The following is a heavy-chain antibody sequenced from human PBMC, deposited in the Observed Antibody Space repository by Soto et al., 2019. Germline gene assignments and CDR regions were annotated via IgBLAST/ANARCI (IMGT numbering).Heavy chain of an antibody. Sequence: QVQLQESGPGLVKPSQTLSLTCTVSGGSISSGGYYWSWIRQHPGKGLEWIGYIYYSGSTYYNPSLKSRVTQSVDTAKNQFYLKLISVTAADTAVYHCARVGGINWFDPWGQGTLVTVSS. V-gene: IGHV4-31*03. D-gene: IGHD6-25*01. CDR3: ARVGGINWFDP. J-gene: IGHJ5*02. CDR2: IYYSGST. CDR1: GGSISSGGYY.